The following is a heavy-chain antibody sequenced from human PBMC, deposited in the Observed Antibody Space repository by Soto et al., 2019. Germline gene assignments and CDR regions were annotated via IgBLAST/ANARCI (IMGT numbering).Heavy chain of an antibody. Sequence: PSETLSLTCTVFGGSISTDYWRWIRQPPEKELEWIGYIYYSGNTNYNPSLKSRVTISIDTSKNQISLQLRSVTAADTAVYYCARSGWGHWGHFDLWGRGTLVTVSS. J-gene: IGHJ2*01. D-gene: IGHD3-16*01. V-gene: IGHV4-59*01. CDR3: ARSGWGHWGHFDL. CDR1: GGSISTDY. CDR2: IYYSGNT.